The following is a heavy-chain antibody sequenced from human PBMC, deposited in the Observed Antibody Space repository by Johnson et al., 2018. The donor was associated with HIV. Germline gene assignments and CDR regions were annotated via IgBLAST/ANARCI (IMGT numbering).Heavy chain of an antibody. V-gene: IGHV3-30-3*01. CDR3: ARGGRAKDAFDI. Sequence: QVQLVESGGGLVQPGGSLRLSCAASGFTFSSYAMHWVRQAPGKGLEWVAVISYDGSNKYYADSVKGRFTISRDNSNNTLYLQMNSLRAEDTALYYCARGGRAKDAFDIWGQGTMVTVSS. CDR2: ISYDGSNK. J-gene: IGHJ3*02. D-gene: IGHD3-16*01. CDR1: GFTFSSYA.